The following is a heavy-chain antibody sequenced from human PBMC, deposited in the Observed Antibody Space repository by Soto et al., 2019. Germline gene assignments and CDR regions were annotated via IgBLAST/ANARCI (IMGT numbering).Heavy chain of an antibody. CDR2: INHSGST. CDR3: ARAGIVATIHGGGHYFDY. Sequence: SSETLSLTCAVYGGSFSGYYWSWIRQPPGKGLEWIGEINHSGSTNYNPSLKSRVTISVDTSKNQFSLKLSSVTAADTAVYYCARAGIVATIHGGGHYFDYWGQGTLVTVSS. D-gene: IGHD5-12*01. V-gene: IGHV4-34*01. CDR1: GGSFSGYY. J-gene: IGHJ4*02.